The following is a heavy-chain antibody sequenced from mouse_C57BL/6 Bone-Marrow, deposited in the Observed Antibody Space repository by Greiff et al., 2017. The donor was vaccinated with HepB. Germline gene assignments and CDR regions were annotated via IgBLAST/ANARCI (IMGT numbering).Heavy chain of an antibody. CDR3: ARTAHYYGSSYWYFDG. J-gene: IGHJ1*03. V-gene: IGHV1-55*01. CDR2: IYPGSGST. Sequence: VQLQQPGAELVKPGASVKMSCKASGYTFTSYWITWVKQRPGQGLEWIGDIYPGSGSTNYNEKFKSKATLTVDTSSSTAYMQLSSLTSEDSAVYYCARTAHYYGSSYWYFDGWGTGTTVTVSS. D-gene: IGHD1-1*01. CDR1: GYTFTSYW.